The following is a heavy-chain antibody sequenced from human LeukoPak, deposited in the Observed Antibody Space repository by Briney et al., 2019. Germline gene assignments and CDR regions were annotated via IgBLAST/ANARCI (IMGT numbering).Heavy chain of an antibody. CDR3: ARRGDDFWSTKTEDY. CDR2: ISASASHT. CDR1: GCIFSSYA. V-gene: IGHV3-23*01. Sequence: GGSLRLSCAASGCIFSSYAMSWVRQGPGMGLESVSAISASASHTYYADSVKGRFTISRDNSKKTVFLQMNSLRAEDTAIYYCARRGDDFWSTKTEDYWGQGTLVTVSS. D-gene: IGHD3-3*01. J-gene: IGHJ4*02.